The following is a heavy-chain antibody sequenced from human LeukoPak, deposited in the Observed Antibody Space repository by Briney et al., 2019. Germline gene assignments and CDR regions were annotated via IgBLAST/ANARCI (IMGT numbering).Heavy chain of an antibody. CDR1: GFTFSSYA. V-gene: IGHV3-30*04. CDR2: ISYDGSNK. Sequence: GGSLRLSCAASGFTFSSYAMHWVRQAPGKGLEWVAVISYDGSNKYYADSVKGRFTISRDNSKNTLYLQMNSLRAEDTAVCYCARGLTTVTNFDYWGQGTLVTVSS. J-gene: IGHJ4*02. CDR3: ARGLTTVTNFDY. D-gene: IGHD4-17*01.